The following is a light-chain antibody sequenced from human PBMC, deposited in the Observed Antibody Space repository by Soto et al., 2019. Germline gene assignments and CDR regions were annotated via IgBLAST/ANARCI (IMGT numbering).Light chain of an antibody. V-gene: IGLV8-61*01. J-gene: IGLJ3*02. CDR1: SGSVSTSYY. CDR2: STN. Sequence: QAVVTQEPSFSVSPGRTVTLTCGLSSGSVSTSYYPSWYQLTPGQAPRTLISSTNPRSSGVPNRFSGSILENKAALTITGAQADDESDYYCVLYMVTGISVFGGGTKLTVL. CDR3: VLYMVTGISV.